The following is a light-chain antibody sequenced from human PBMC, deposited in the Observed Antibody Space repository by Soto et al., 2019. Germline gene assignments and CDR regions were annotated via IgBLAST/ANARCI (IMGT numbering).Light chain of an antibody. CDR2: AAF. CDR1: QTVSSN. V-gene: IGKV3-15*01. CDR3: QQYENWPPWT. Sequence: EIVMTQSPATLSVSPGNRVTLSCRASQTVSSNLAWYQQKPGQAPRLLIYAAFNRATGIPARFSGSGSGTEFTPTISSLQSEDSAIYYCQQYENWPPWTFGQGTKVEIK. J-gene: IGKJ1*01.